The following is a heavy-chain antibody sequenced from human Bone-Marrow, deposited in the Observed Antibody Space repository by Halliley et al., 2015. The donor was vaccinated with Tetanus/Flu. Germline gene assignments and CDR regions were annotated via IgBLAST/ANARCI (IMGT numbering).Heavy chain of an antibody. J-gene: IGHJ6*02. Sequence: YNNNTKYAQKDRGRVTMTTDTSPSTAYMELRSLRSNDTAVYYCARDPGDSSVNYSDYGMDVWGQGTTVTVSS. V-gene: IGHV1-18*01. CDR2: YNNNT. CDR3: ARDPGDSSVNYSDYGMDV. D-gene: IGHD2-21*02.